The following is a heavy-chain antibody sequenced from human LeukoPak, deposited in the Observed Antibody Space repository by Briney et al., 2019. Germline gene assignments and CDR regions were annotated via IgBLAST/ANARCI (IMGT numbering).Heavy chain of an antibody. V-gene: IGHV4-39*01. J-gene: IGHJ4*02. CDR2: IYYSGNT. D-gene: IGHD6-19*01. CDR3: ARGSGWYYL. Sequence: SETLSLTCTVSGGSISSSSYYWGWIRQPPGKGLEWIGSIYYSGNTYYNASLKSRVTISVDTSKNQFSLKVTSVTAADTAVYYCARGSGWYYLWGQGTLVTVSS. CDR1: GGSISSSSYY.